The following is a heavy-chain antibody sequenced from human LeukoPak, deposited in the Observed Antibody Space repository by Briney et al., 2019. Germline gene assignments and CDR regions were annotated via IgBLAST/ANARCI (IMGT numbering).Heavy chain of an antibody. V-gene: IGHV3-74*01. D-gene: IGHD2/OR15-2a*01. CDR1: GLTFHNTW. CDR3: ASDGEYAFLV. J-gene: IGHJ3*01. CDR2: IISDGITT. Sequence: SGASLRLSCAASGLTFHNTWLHWIRQAPGKGLVWVSRIISDGITTTYADSVKGRFTISRDNAKNTLYLQMNSLRADDTAVYYCASDGEYAFLVWGQGTMVTVSS.